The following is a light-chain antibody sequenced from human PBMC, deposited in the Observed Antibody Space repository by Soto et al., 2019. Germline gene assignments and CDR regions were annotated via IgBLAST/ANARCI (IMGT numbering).Light chain of an antibody. CDR1: SNDVGSYNL. J-gene: IGLJ3*02. Sequence: QSALTQPASVSGSPGQSITISCTGTSNDVGSYNLVSWYQHHPGKAPKLMIYEGSKRPSGVSNRFSGSKSGNTASLTISGLQAEDEADYYCCSYAGSSTLWVFGGGTKLTVL. CDR2: EGS. CDR3: CSYAGSSTLWV. V-gene: IGLV2-23*01.